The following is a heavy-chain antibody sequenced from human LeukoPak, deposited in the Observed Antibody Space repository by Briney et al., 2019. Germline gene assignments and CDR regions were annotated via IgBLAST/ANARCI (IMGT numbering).Heavy chain of an antibody. CDR1: GFTFSSYE. CDR2: ISSSGSTI. Sequence: GGSLRLSCAASGFTFSSYEMNWVRQAPGKGLEWVSYISSSGSTIYYADSVKGRFTISRDNSKNTLYMQMNSLRAEDTAIYYCAKGQIGYCSGGSCYPVDYWGQGILVTVSS. V-gene: IGHV3-48*03. CDR3: AKGQIGYCSGGSCYPVDY. D-gene: IGHD2-15*01. J-gene: IGHJ4*02.